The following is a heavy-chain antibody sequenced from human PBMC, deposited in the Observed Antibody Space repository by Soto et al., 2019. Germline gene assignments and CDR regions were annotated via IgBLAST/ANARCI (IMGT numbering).Heavy chain of an antibody. D-gene: IGHD3-22*01. CDR2: INSDGSTT. CDR1: GFTFSSYW. J-gene: IGHJ4*02. V-gene: IGHV3-74*01. Sequence: GGSLRLSCAASGFTFSSYWMHWVRQAPGKGLVWVSRINSDGSTTSYADSVKGRFTISRDNAKNTLYLQMNSLRAEDTAVYYCAKPPNYYDSSCYYDYWGQGTLVTVS. CDR3: AKPPNYYDSSCYYDY.